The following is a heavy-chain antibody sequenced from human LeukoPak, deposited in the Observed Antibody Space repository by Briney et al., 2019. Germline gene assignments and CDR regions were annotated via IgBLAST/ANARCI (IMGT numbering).Heavy chain of an antibody. V-gene: IGHV1-2*02. D-gene: IGHD3-9*01. CDR3: ARLGENGLLTGYFYP. CDR2: INPDSGGT. J-gene: IGHJ5*02. Sequence: ASVKVSCKASGYTFTSYGISWVRQAPGQGLEWMGRINPDSGGTDYAQKFQGRVTMTRDTSITTAYMDLDRLRSDDTAVYYCARLGENGLLTGYFYPWGQGTLVTVSS. CDR1: GYTFTSYG.